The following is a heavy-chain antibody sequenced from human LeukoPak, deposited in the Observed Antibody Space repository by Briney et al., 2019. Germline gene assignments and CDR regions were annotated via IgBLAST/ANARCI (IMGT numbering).Heavy chain of an antibody. Sequence: PGGSLRLSCAASGFTFSSYGMHWVRQAPGKGLEWVAFIRYDGSNKYYADSVKGRFTISRDNSKNTLYLQMNSLRAEDTAVYYCAREEPYSRKFDPWGQGTLVTVSS. CDR3: AREEPYSRKFDP. CDR1: GFTFSSYG. CDR2: IRYDGSNK. V-gene: IGHV3-30*02. J-gene: IGHJ5*02. D-gene: IGHD1-14*01.